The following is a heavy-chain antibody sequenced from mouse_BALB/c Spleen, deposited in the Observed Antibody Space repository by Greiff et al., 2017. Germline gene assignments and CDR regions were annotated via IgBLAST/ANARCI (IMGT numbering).Heavy chain of an antibody. CDR2: ISSGGST. Sequence: EVKLVESGGGLVKPGGSLKLSCAASGFTFSSYAMSWVRQTPEKRLEWVASISSGGSTYYPDSVKGRFTISRDNARNILYLQMSSLRSEDTAMYYCARDDYEGFDYWGQGTTLTVAS. CDR3: ARDDYEGFDY. D-gene: IGHD2-4*01. CDR1: GFTFSSYA. V-gene: IGHV5-6-5*01. J-gene: IGHJ2*01.